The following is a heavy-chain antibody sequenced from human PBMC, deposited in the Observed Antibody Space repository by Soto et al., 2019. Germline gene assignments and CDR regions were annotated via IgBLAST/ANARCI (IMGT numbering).Heavy chain of an antibody. CDR1: GYTFTSYA. D-gene: IGHD3-3*01. Sequence: QVQLVQSGAEVKKPGASVKVSCKASGYTFTSYAMHWVRQAPGQRLEWMGWLNAGNGNTKYSQKFQGRVTITRDTSARTAYMELSSLRSEDTAVYYCARDLTDDFWSGYYRTNTAVESYYYDMDVWGKGTTVTVSS. CDR3: ARDLTDDFWSGYYRTNTAVESYYYDMDV. J-gene: IGHJ6*03. V-gene: IGHV1-3*01. CDR2: LNAGNGNT.